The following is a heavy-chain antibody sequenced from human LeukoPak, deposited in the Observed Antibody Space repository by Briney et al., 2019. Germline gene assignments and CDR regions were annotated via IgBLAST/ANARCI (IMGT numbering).Heavy chain of an antibody. CDR1: GGTFSSYT. CDR3: ARVWYSGYDEYFDY. CDR2: IIPILGIA. J-gene: IGHJ4*02. Sequence: SVKVSCKASGGTFSSYTISWVRQAPGQGLEWMGRIIPILGIANYAQKLQGRVTMTTDTSTSTAYMELRSLRSDDTAVYYCARVWYSGYDEYFDYWGQGTLVTVSS. D-gene: IGHD5-12*01. V-gene: IGHV1-69*02.